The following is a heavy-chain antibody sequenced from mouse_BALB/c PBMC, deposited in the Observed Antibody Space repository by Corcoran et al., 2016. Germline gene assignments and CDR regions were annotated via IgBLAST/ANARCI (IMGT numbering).Heavy chain of an antibody. CDR2: IIYDGSF. CDR1: GYSITSGYH. Sequence: DVQLQESGPGLVKPSQSLFLTCSVTGYSITSGYHWNWLRQFPGNKLEWMGFIIYDGSFDYNPSLKNRISFTRDTSKNQFFLKLNSVTTEDTATYCCSRGKDKAWFAYWGQGTLVTVSA. CDR3: SRGKDKAWFAY. V-gene: IGHV3-6*02. J-gene: IGHJ3*01.